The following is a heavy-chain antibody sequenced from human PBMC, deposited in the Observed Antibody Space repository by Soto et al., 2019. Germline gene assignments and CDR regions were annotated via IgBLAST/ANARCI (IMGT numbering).Heavy chain of an antibody. CDR1: GFTFSTYW. V-gene: IGHV3-74*01. D-gene: IGHD4-4*01. CDR3: AITTASNPPFDY. Sequence: EVQLVESGGGLVQPGGSLRLSCAATGFTFSTYWMHWVRQGPGKGLVWVSRISTDGSSTTYAASLKGRFTIPRDNARNTLSLQMTSPRPAATAVYYCAITTASNPPFDYCGQASLVTVSS. CDR2: ISTDGSST. J-gene: IGHJ4*02.